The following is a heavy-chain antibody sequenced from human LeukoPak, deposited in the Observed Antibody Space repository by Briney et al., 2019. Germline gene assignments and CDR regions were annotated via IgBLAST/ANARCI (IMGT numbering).Heavy chain of an antibody. J-gene: IGHJ6*03. CDR1: GGSISSYY. Sequence: SETLSLTCTVSGGSISSYYWSWIRQPAGKGLEWIGRIYTSGSTNYNPSLKSRVTMSVNTSKNQFSLKLSSVTAADTAVYYCARDFTTMVRGVIRYYYMDVWGKGTTVTVSS. D-gene: IGHD3-10*01. V-gene: IGHV4-4*07. CDR3: ARDFTTMVRGVIRYYYMDV. CDR2: IYTSGST.